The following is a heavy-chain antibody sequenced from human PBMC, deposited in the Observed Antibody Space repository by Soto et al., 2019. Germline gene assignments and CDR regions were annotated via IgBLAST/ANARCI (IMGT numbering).Heavy chain of an antibody. J-gene: IGHJ4*02. CDR1: GYTFTSHV. V-gene: IGHV1-18*04. CDR2: ISAYDGST. CDR3: ARGSGLSPHFDY. D-gene: IGHD2-21*01. Sequence: QVHLVQSGAELKKPGASVKVSCKASGYTFTSHVITWVRQAPGQGLEWMGWISAYDGSTNYAQKLKGRVTMTTDTCTSTAYMELRSLRSDDTAVFYCARGSGLSPHFDYWGQGTLVTVSS.